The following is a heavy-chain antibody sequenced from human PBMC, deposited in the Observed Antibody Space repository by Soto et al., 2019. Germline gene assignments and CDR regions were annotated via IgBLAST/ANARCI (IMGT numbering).Heavy chain of an antibody. J-gene: IGHJ4*02. CDR1: GFTFGSYA. CDR2: ISGSGGST. D-gene: IGHD6-6*01. CDR3: AKGSSIAARPNRRFDY. V-gene: IGHV3-23*01. Sequence: GGSLRLSCAASGFTFGSYAMSWVRQAPGKGLEWVSAISGSGGSTYYTESVKGRFTISRDNSKNTLYLQMNSLRAEDTAVYYCAKGSSIAARPNRRFDYWGQGTLVTVSS.